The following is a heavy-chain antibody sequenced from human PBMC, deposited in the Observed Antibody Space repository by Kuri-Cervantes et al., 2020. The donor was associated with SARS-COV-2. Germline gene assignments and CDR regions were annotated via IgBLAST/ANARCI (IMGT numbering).Heavy chain of an antibody. CDR1: GGSMNSYY. Sequence: LETLSLTCIVSGGSMNSYYWSWIRQPAGKGLEWIGRIYASGSTNYNPSLKSRVTMSVDTSKNQFSVKLRSMNAADTAVYYCATMTVLSSDAFDIWGLGTMVTVSS. CDR2: IYASGST. D-gene: IGHD4-11*01. CDR3: ATMTVLSSDAFDI. J-gene: IGHJ3*02. V-gene: IGHV4-4*07.